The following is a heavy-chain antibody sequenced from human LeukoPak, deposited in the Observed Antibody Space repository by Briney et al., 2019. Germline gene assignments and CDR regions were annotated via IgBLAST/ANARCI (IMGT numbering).Heavy chain of an antibody. V-gene: IGHV3-23*01. Sequence: GGSLRLSCAASGFTFSSYAMSWVRQAPGKGLGWVSAISGSGGSTYYADSVKGRFTISRDNSKNTLYLQMNSLRAEDTAVYYCAKVGASAMIVVVITNWGQGTLVTVSS. CDR1: GFTFSSYA. CDR2: ISGSGGST. D-gene: IGHD3-22*01. CDR3: AKVGASAMIVVVITN. J-gene: IGHJ4*02.